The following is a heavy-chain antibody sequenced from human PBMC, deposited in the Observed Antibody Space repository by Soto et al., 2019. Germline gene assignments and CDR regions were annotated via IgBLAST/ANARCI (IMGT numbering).Heavy chain of an antibody. Sequence: EVQLLESGGGLVQPGGSLRLSCAASGFTFSSYAMSWVRQAPGKGLECASGISGSDGSTYYADSVKGRFTISRDNSKNTLYLQMNSLRAEDTAVYYCAKAIAARPGHYYGMDVWGQGTTVTVSS. J-gene: IGHJ6*02. CDR3: AKAIAARPGHYYGMDV. CDR1: GFTFSSYA. V-gene: IGHV3-23*01. CDR2: ISGSDGST. D-gene: IGHD6-6*01.